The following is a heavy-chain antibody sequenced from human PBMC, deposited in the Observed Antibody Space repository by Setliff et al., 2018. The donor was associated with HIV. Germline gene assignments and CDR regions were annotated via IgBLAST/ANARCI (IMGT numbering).Heavy chain of an antibody. V-gene: IGHV4-39*07. Sequence: PSETLSLTCKVSGGSFNTKRTKWGWIRQSPGKGLEWIGSIFYFGSVTYIPSLKSRPLISIDMSKTQFSLNLRSVTAADTAVYYCVRELLGSGGTVPEVNFFDSWGQGTLVTVSS. J-gene: IGHJ5*01. CDR2: IFYFGSV. CDR3: VRELLGSGGTVPEVNFFDS. D-gene: IGHD1-26*01. CDR1: GGSFNTKRTK.